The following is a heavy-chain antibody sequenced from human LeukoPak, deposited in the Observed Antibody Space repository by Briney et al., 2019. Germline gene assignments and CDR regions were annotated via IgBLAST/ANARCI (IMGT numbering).Heavy chain of an antibody. Sequence: GGSLRLSCAASGFTFSDYYMSWIRQAPGKGLEWVSAINWNSDTKAYADSVKGRFTISRDRARNSLYLQMDSLRPEDTALYYCAKDTGGNGAYFYAMGVWGQGTSVTVSS. CDR1: GFTFSDYY. V-gene: IGHV3-9*01. J-gene: IGHJ6*02. CDR2: INWNSDTK. D-gene: IGHD4-23*01. CDR3: AKDTGGNGAYFYAMGV.